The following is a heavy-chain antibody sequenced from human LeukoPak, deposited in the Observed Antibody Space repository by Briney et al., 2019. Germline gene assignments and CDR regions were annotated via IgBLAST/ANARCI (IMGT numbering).Heavy chain of an antibody. Sequence: GGSLRLSCAASGFTFRHYGMSWVRQAPGKGLESVSALSGSDGTAHYADSVKGRFTISRDNSKNTLFLQMNSLRAEETAVYYCAKDDYGDWPPLFDYWGQETLVTVSS. V-gene: IGHV3-23*01. D-gene: IGHD4-17*01. CDR1: GFTFRHYG. J-gene: IGHJ4*02. CDR2: LSGSDGTA. CDR3: AKDDYGDWPPLFDY.